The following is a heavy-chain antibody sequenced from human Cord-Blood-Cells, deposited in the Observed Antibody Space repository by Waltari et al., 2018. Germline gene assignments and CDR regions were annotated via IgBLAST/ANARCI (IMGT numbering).Heavy chain of an antibody. Sequence: EVQLLESGGGLVQPGGTLRLSCAASGFTFSSYAMSWVRQAPGKGLEWVPAISGRVGSTYYANSVKGRFTISRDNSKNTLYLQMNSLRAEDTAVYYCAKMYSSSSWFDPWGQGTLVTVSS. CDR3: AKMYSSSSWFDP. CDR2: ISGRVGST. V-gene: IGHV3-23*01. CDR1: GFTFSSYA. D-gene: IGHD6-6*01. J-gene: IGHJ5*02.